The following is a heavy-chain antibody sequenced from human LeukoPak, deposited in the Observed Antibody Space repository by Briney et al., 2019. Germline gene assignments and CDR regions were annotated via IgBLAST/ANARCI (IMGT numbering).Heavy chain of an antibody. CDR3: SISIVGAFALDN. Sequence: SGGSLRLSCAASGFTLSGSAIHWIRQASGKGPEWVGRIRSKANTYATAYAASVNGRFTISRDDSKNTAYLQMNSLTTGDTAVYYCSISIVGAFALDNWGQGTLVTVSS. D-gene: IGHD1-26*01. V-gene: IGHV3-73*01. CDR1: GFTLSGSA. J-gene: IGHJ4*02. CDR2: IRSKANTYAT.